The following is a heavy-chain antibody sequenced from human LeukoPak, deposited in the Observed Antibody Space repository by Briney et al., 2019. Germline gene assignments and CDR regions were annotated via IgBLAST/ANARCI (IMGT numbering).Heavy chain of an antibody. D-gene: IGHD4-23*01. J-gene: IGHJ4*02. CDR3: AKDITRGTSGGY. CDR1: GLSLSNYG. Sequence: GGSLRLSCVASGLSLSNYGMHWVRQAPGKGLEWVAFIRYDGSNKYYADSVKGRFTISRDNSKNTLYLQMNSLRAEDTAVYYCAKDITRGTSGGYWGQGTLVTVSS. V-gene: IGHV3-30*02. CDR2: IRYDGSNK.